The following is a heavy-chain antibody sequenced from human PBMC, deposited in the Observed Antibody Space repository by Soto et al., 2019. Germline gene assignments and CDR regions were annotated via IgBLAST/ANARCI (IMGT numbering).Heavy chain of an antibody. J-gene: IGHJ4*02. Sequence: ASVKVSCKXSGYTFTDYYIHWVRQAPGQRLEWIGWINTYSGGTDYAQKFHGRVTMTRDTSITTAFMELTRLRSDDTAVYYCAREGTTSKASDLDHWGQGTLVTVSS. CDR3: AREGTTSKASDLDH. V-gene: IGHV1-2*02. CDR2: INTYSGGT. CDR1: GYTFTDYY. D-gene: IGHD1-1*01.